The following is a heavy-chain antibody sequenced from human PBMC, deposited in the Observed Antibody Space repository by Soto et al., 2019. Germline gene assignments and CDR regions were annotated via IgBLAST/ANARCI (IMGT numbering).Heavy chain of an antibody. V-gene: IGHV4-39*01. CDR3: ARRQQWLAGYFDY. CDR1: GDSISSSGFY. J-gene: IGHJ4*02. D-gene: IGHD6-19*01. Sequence: SETLSLTCAASGDSISSSGFYWGWIRQPPGKGLEWIGSIYYSGSTYYNPSLKSRVTISVDTSKSQFSLKMRSVTAADTAVYYCARRQQWLAGYFDYWGQGTLVTVSS. CDR2: IYYSGST.